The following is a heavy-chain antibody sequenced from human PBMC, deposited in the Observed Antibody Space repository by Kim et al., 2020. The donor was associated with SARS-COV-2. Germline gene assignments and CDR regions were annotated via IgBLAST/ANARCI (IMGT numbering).Heavy chain of an antibody. CDR3: AREVSRAPCNSRYYYYYYGMDV. CDR2: LYSCGST. V-gene: IGHV3-66*03. D-gene: IGHD4-4*01. CDR1: GFTVSSNY. Sequence: GGSLRLSCAASGFTVSSNYLSWVRPAPLPFLDLFSFLYSCGSTYYADSVKGRFTISRDNSKNTLYLQMNSLRAEDTAVYYCAREVSRAPCNSRYYYYYYGMDVLGQGTTVTVSS. J-gene: IGHJ6*02.